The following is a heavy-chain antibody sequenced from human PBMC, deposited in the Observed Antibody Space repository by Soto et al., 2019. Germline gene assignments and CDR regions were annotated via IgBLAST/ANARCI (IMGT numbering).Heavy chain of an antibody. CDR3: ARQTFPQILTGTSSFDI. CDR2: IYPGDSDT. Sequence: PGEPLKISCKGSGYSFTNYWIGWVRQMPGKGLEWMGIIYPGDSDTRYSPSFQGQVTISADKSITTAYLQWSNLKASDTAMYYCARQTFPQILTGTSSFDIWGQGTMVTVSS. J-gene: IGHJ3*02. CDR1: GYSFTNYW. V-gene: IGHV5-51*01. D-gene: IGHD1-20*01.